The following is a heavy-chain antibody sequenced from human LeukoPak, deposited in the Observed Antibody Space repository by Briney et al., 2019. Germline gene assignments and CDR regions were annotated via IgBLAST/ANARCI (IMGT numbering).Heavy chain of an antibody. CDR3: ASAEENWFDP. Sequence: SSETLSFTCTVSGGSISSSSYYWGWIRQPPGKGLEWIGSIYYSGSTYYNPSLKSRVTISVDTSKNQFSLKLSSVTAADTAVYYCASAEENWFDPWGQGTLVTVSS. J-gene: IGHJ5*02. V-gene: IGHV4-39*01. CDR2: IYYSGST. CDR1: GGSISSSSYY.